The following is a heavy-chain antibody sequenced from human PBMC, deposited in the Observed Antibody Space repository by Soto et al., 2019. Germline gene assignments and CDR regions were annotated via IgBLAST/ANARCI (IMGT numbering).Heavy chain of an antibody. V-gene: IGHV3-23*01. CDR1: GFTFNIYA. CDR3: ATVHNTSRSFDY. CDR2: TGATGRTT. Sequence: GGSLRLSCTASGFTFNIYAMTWVRQAPGKGLEWVSTTGATGRTTYYSDAVEGRFTVSRDNSKNTLDLQMSNLRAEDTAVYYCATVHNTSRSFDYWGQGTLVTVSS. J-gene: IGHJ4*02. D-gene: IGHD1-20*01.